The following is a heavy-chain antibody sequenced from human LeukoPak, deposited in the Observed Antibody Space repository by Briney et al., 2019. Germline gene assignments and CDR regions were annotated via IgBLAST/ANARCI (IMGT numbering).Heavy chain of an antibody. J-gene: IGHJ4*02. CDR2: ISGSGGST. CDR1: GFTFSSYA. Sequence: GGSLRLSCAASGFTFSSYAMSWVRQAPGKGLEWVSAISGSGGSTYYADSVKGRFTISRDNSKNTLYLQMNSLRAEDTAVYYCAKSPIVVVPAAGYYSDYWGQGTLVTVSS. CDR3: AKSPIVVVPAAGYYSDY. D-gene: IGHD2-2*01. V-gene: IGHV3-23*01.